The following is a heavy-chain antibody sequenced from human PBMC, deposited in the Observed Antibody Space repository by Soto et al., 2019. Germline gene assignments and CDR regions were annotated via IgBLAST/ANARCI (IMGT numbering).Heavy chain of an antibody. CDR3: TKEHSNYPDNWFDP. CDR2: IDSGGGST. Sequence: EVQLLVSGGGSVQPGGSLRLSCAASGFSFSNYAMSWVRQAPGTGLEWVSAIDSGGGSTYYAASVKGRFSISRDNSMNTLYLQMNSLRAEDTAIYYCTKEHSNYPDNWFDPWGQGTLVNVSS. J-gene: IGHJ5*02. D-gene: IGHD4-4*01. V-gene: IGHV3-23*01. CDR1: GFSFSNYA.